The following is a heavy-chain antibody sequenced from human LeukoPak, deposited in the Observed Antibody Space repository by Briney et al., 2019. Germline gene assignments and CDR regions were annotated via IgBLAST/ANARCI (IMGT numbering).Heavy chain of an antibody. CDR1: SGTINSYY. V-gene: IGHV4-59*08. CDR2: VNYSGST. CDR3: ARHGVWGLGQYSFGS. D-gene: IGHD2-21*02. J-gene: IGHJ4*02. Sequence: SETLSLTCTGSSGTINSYYWSWLPQPPGKGLKWVVYVNYSGSTKDNHSHKSRATTTIDTFKTQYTLHLNPVSAATTAVYWCARHGVWGLGQYSFGSWGRGTLVTVSS.